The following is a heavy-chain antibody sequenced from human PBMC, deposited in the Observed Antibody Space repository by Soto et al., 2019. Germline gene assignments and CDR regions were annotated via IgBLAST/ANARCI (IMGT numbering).Heavy chain of an antibody. J-gene: IGHJ5*02. CDR1: GYTFTSYG. V-gene: IGHV1-18*01. CDR3: ARVWSSTSYQNWFDP. Sequence: QVQLVQSGAEVKKPGASVKVSCKASGYTFTSYGISWVRQAPGQGLEWMGWISVYNGNTNYAQKLQGRVTMTTDTSTSTAYMELRSLRSDDTAVYYCARVWSSTSYQNWFDPWGQGTLVTVSS. CDR2: ISVYNGNT. D-gene: IGHD2-2*01.